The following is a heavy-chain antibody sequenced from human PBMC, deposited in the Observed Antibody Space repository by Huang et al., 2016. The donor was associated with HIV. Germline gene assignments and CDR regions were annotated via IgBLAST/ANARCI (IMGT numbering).Heavy chain of an antibody. D-gene: IGHD6-6*01. CDR2: TIPIFGTA. CDR1: GGTFSTYA. J-gene: IGHJ6*02. CDR3: ARGRTRSSLYDSYYGLDV. Sequence: QVQLVQSGAEVKKPGSSVKVSCKASGGTFSTYALSWVRQAPGQGLEWMGGTIPIFGTANYAQKFQGTVTITADEFTSTAYMELSSLRAEDTALYYCARGRTRSSLYDSYYGLDVWGQGTTVTVSS. V-gene: IGHV1-69*01.